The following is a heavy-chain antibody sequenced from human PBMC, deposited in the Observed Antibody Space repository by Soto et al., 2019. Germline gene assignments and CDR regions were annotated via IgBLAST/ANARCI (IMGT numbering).Heavy chain of an antibody. CDR2: IKSKTDGGTT. Sequence: NPGGSLRLSCAASGFTFSNAWMSWVRQAPGKGLEWVGRIKSKTDGGTTDYAAPVKGRFTISRDDSKNTLYLQMNSLKTEDTAVYYCTTERLRGGNPFYYYYYYGMDVWGQGTTVTVSS. V-gene: IGHV3-15*01. J-gene: IGHJ6*02. CDR1: GFTFSNAW. D-gene: IGHD2-21*01. CDR3: TTERLRGGNPFYYYYYYGMDV.